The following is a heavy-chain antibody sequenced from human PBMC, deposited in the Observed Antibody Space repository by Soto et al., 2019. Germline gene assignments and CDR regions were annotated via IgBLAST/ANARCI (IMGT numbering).Heavy chain of an antibody. D-gene: IGHD2-2*01. CDR3: AREFEDCSSTSCSTDY. J-gene: IGHJ4*02. CDR1: GGTFSSYA. Sequence: WASVKVSCKASGGTFSSYAISWVRQAPGQGLEWMGGIIPIFGTANYAQKFQGRVTITADESTSTAYMELSSLRSEDTAVYYCAREFEDCSSTSCSTDYWGQGTLVTVSS. CDR2: IIPIFGTA. V-gene: IGHV1-69*13.